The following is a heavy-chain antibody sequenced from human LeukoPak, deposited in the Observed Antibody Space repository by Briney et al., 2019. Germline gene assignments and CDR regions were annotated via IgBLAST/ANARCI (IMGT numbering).Heavy chain of an antibody. J-gene: IGHJ4*02. Sequence: SETLSLTGAAQGGSFRGYYWTWIRKPPGKGLEWIGEIIHSGSTNYNPSLRSRVTISVDTSKTQFSLKLSSVTAADTAVYYCARGFTPMITSGGVSAKRKLYFVYWGQGTLVTVSS. CDR1: GGSFRGYY. CDR2: IIHSGST. CDR3: ARGFTPMITSGGVSAKRKLYFVY. V-gene: IGHV4-34*01. D-gene: IGHD3-16*01.